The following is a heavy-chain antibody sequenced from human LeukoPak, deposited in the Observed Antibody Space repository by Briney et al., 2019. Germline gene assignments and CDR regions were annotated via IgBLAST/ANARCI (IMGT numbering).Heavy chain of an antibody. Sequence: GGSLRLSCAASGFTFSSYGMHWVRQAPGKGLEWVAVIWYDGSNKYYADSVKGRFTISRDSSKNTLYLQMNSLRAEDTAVYYCARDCTYYYDSSGPDYWGQGTLVTVSS. CDR1: GFTFSSYG. J-gene: IGHJ4*02. D-gene: IGHD3-22*01. CDR2: IWYDGSNK. V-gene: IGHV3-33*01. CDR3: ARDCTYYYDSSGPDY.